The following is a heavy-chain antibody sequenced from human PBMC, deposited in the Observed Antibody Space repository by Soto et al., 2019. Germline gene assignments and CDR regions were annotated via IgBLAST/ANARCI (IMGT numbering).Heavy chain of an antibody. V-gene: IGHV5-51*01. J-gene: IGHJ3*02. CDR1: GYSFTSYW. CDR3: ARHIEGAYGDYTGGAFDI. CDR2: IYPGDSDT. Sequence: PGESLKISCKGSGYSFTSYWIGWVRQMPGKGLEWMGIIYPGDSDTRYSPSFQGQVTISADKSISTAYLQWSSLKASDTAMYYCARHIEGAYGDYTGGAFDIWGQGTMVTVSS. D-gene: IGHD4-17*01.